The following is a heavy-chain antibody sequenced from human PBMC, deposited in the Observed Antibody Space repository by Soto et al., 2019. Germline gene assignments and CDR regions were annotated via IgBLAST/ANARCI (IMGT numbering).Heavy chain of an antibody. V-gene: IGHV3-53*01. Sequence: EVQVVESGGGLIQPGGSLRLSCEVSGFSVTANYMSWVRQAPGKGLEWVSVIYSGGSTYYIASVKGRFSISRDISKNSLYLQMNSLRAEATAVYYCHGYGYWGQGTLVTVSS. CDR3: HGYGY. D-gene: IGHD5-12*01. J-gene: IGHJ4*02. CDR1: GFSVTANY. CDR2: IYSGGST.